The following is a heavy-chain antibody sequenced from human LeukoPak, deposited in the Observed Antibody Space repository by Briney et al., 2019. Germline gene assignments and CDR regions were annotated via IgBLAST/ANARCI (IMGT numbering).Heavy chain of an antibody. CDR3: AKGPLRGTAAAIDY. CDR2: ISYDGRNK. Sequence: GGSLRLSCAASGFTFSGYAMSWVRQAPGKGLEWVAVISYDGRNKHYPDSVKGRFTISRDISTDTLWLQMDSLRTEDTAVYYCAKGPLRGTAAAIDYWGQGTLITVSS. CDR1: GFTFSGYA. D-gene: IGHD2-2*01. V-gene: IGHV3-30*18. J-gene: IGHJ4*02.